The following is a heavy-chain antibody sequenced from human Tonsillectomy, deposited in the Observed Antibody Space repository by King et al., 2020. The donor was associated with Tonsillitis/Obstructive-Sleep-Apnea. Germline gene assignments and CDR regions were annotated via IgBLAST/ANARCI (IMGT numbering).Heavy chain of an antibody. CDR2: IKSKTDGGTT. D-gene: IGHD6-19*01. J-gene: IGHJ3*02. CDR3: TTWRGSSGWYAFDI. Sequence: VKLVESGGGLVKPGGSLRLSCEASGFTFSNAWMSWVRQAPGKGLEWVGRIKSKTDGGTTDYAAPVKGRFTISRDDSKNTLYLQMNSLKTEDTAVYYCTTWRGSSGWYAFDIWGQGTMVTVSS. V-gene: IGHV3-15*01. CDR1: GFTFSNAW.